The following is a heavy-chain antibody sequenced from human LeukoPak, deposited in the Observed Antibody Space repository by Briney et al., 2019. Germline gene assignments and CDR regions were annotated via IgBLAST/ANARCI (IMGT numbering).Heavy chain of an antibody. CDR1: GFTFSSYE. Sequence: GGPLRLSCAASGFTFSSYEMNWVRQAPGKGLEWVSYISSSGSTIYYADSVKGRFTISRDNAKNSLYLQMNSLRAEDTAVYYCARVGAIAVAGNLDYWGQGTLVTVSS. CDR3: ARVGAIAVAGNLDY. V-gene: IGHV3-48*03. D-gene: IGHD6-19*01. J-gene: IGHJ4*02. CDR2: ISSSGSTI.